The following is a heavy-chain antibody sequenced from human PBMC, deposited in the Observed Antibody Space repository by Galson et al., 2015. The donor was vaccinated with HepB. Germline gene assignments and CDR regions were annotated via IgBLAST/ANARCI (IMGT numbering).Heavy chain of an antibody. CDR2: ISGGGGNT. V-gene: IGHV3-23*01. J-gene: IGHJ6*02. CDR1: GFIFNNYA. D-gene: IGHD1-26*01. CDR3: AKSLRHYPYGMDV. Sequence: SLRLSCAASGFIFNNYAMAWVRQPPGKGLEWVSSISGGGGNTFYSESVKGQFTISRDNSKNTLFLQMNSLRADDTAVYSCAKSLRHYPYGMDVWGPGTTVSVSS.